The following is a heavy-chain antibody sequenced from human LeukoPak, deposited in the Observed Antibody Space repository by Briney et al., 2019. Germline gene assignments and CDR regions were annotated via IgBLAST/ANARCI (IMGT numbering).Heavy chain of an antibody. CDR3: ASGFQDYYDSSGPYDAFDI. Sequence: GGSLRLSCAASGFTFSSYIMNWVRQAPGKGLEWVSYISSSSSTIYYADSVKGRFTISRDNAKNSLYLQMNSLRDEDTAVYYCASGFQDYYDSSGPYDAFDIWGQGTMVTVSS. J-gene: IGHJ3*02. V-gene: IGHV3-48*02. CDR2: ISSSSSTI. D-gene: IGHD3-22*01. CDR1: GFTFSSYI.